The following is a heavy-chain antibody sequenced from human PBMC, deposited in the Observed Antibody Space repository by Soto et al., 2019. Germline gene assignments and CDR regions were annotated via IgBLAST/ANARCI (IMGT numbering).Heavy chain of an antibody. V-gene: IGHV4-59*01. D-gene: IGHD3-9*01. CDR2: IYYSGST. CDR1: GGSISSYY. CDR3: ARGFDSEGYGMDV. Sequence: SETLSLTCTVSGGSISSYYWSWIRQPPGNGLEWIGYIYYSGSTNYNPSLKGRVTISVDTSKNQFSLKLSSVTAADTAVYYCARGFDSEGYGMDVWGQGTTVTVSS. J-gene: IGHJ6*02.